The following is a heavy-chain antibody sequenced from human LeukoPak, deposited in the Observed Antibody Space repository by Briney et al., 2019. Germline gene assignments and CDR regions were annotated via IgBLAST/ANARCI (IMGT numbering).Heavy chain of an antibody. J-gene: IGHJ4*02. V-gene: IGHV1-2*02. Sequence: ASVKVSCKASGYTFTGYYLHWVRQAPGQGLEWMGWINPTSGGTNYAQKFQGRVTMARDTSSSTAYMDLSRLRSDDTAVYYCARGEITLFEVLTGIHFDYWGQGTLVTVSS. D-gene: IGHD3-3*01. CDR2: INPTSGGT. CDR1: GYTFTGYY. CDR3: ARGEITLFEVLTGIHFDY.